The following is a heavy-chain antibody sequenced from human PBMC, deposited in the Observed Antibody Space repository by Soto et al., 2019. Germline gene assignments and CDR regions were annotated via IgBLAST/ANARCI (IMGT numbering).Heavy chain of an antibody. CDR2: INSDGGTT. J-gene: IGHJ6*02. Sequence: PGGSLRLSCAASRFMFSSYWMHWVRQAPGKGLVWVSRINSDGGTTTYADSVKGRFTISRDNAKNTLYLQMNSLRAEDTAVYYCARGSEYSYGCHYYGMDVWGQGTTVTVSS. D-gene: IGHD5-18*01. CDR1: RFMFSSYW. CDR3: ARGSEYSYGCHYYGMDV. V-gene: IGHV3-74*01.